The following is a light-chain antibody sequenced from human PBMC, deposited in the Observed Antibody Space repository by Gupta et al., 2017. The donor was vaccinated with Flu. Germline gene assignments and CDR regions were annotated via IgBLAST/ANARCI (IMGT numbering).Light chain of an antibody. Sequence: DIVMFQSPDSLAVSLGERATIDCKSSQSLLYISDDKNYLAWYQQKPGPPPKVLISWASTRESGVPDRFIGSGSGTDFTLTITSLQAEDVAVYYCQQYYNTLWTFGQGTKVEI. CDR2: WAS. CDR1: QSLLYISDDKNY. V-gene: IGKV4-1*01. J-gene: IGKJ1*01. CDR3: QQYYNTLWT.